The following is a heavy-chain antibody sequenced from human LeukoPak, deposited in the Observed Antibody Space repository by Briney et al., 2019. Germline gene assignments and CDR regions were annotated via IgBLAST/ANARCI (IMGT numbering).Heavy chain of an antibody. D-gene: IGHD4-17*01. Sequence: GSLRLSCAASGFTFDDYGMSWVRQAPGKGLEWVSGINWNGGSTGYADSVKGRFTISRDNAKNSLYLQMNSLRAEDTALYYCARDNGDYSPLDYWGQGTLVTVSS. J-gene: IGHJ4*02. CDR3: ARDNGDYSPLDY. CDR1: GFTFDDYG. CDR2: INWNGGST. V-gene: IGHV3-20*04.